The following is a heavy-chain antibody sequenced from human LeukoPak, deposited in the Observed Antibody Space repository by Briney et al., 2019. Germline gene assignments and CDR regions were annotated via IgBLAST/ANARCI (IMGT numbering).Heavy chain of an antibody. Sequence: GGSLRLSCAASGFTFSSYSMNWVRQAPGKGLEWLSHISSNSSTIKYADSVKGRFTISRDNAKNSVYLQMHSLRVEDTAVYYCAREWGVWGKGTTVTVSS. CDR3: AREWGV. J-gene: IGHJ6*04. V-gene: IGHV3-48*01. CDR2: ISSNSSTI. CDR1: GFTFSSYS. D-gene: IGHD1-26*01.